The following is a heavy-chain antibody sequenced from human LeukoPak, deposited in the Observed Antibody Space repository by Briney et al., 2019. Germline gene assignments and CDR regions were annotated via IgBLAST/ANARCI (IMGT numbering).Heavy chain of an antibody. CDR3: AKDTYYDILTGYQRAYYFDY. Sequence: GRSLRLSCAASGFTFSSYAMSWVRQAPGKGLECVSAICGSGGSTYDADSVKGRFTISRDNSKNTLYLQMNSLRAEDTAVYYCAKDTYYDILTGYQRAYYFDYWGQGTLVTVSS. CDR2: ICGSGGST. D-gene: IGHD3-9*01. V-gene: IGHV3-23*01. J-gene: IGHJ4*02. CDR1: GFTFSSYA.